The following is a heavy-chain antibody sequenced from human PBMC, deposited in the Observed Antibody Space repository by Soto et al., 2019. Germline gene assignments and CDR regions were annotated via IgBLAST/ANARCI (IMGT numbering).Heavy chain of an antibody. J-gene: IGHJ2*01. CDR2: IYYSGFT. CDR1: GGSISSGGYY. V-gene: IGHV4-31*03. Sequence: PSETLSLTCTVSGGSISSGGYYWSWIRQHPGKGREWIGYIYYSGFTYYNPSLKSRVTISVDTSKNQFSLKLSYVTAAATDVYYCARSIDLWGRGTLVTVSS. CDR3: ARSIDL.